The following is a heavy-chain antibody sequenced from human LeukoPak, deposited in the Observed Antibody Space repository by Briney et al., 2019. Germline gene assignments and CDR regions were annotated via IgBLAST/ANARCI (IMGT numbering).Heavy chain of an antibody. CDR1: GGSISSSNW. V-gene: IGHV4-4*02. D-gene: IGHD2-8*01. J-gene: IGHJ4*02. Sequence: SETLSLTCAVSGGSISSSNWWSWVRQPPGKGLEWIGEIYHSGSTNYNPSLKSRVTISVDKSKNQFPLKLSSVTAADTAVYYCARGRFLGYCTNGVCYCDCWGQGTLVTVSS. CDR3: ARGRFLGYCTNGVCYCDC. CDR2: IYHSGST.